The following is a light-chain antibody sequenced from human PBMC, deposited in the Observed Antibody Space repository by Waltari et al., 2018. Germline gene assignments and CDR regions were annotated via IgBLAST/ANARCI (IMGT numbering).Light chain of an antibody. CDR3: QQYNDWPIT. Sequence: EMVMTQSPGTLSVSPGERATLSCRTSQSVSTNLAWYQKNPGQAPRLLIYGASTRATGIPARFSGTGSGTEFTLTISSLQSEDFAVYYCQQYNDWPITFGPGTKVHIK. CDR1: QSVSTN. CDR2: GAS. V-gene: IGKV3-15*01. J-gene: IGKJ3*01.